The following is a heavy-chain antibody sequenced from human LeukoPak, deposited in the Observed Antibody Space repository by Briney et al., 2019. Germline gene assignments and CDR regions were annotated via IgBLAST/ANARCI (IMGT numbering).Heavy chain of an antibody. CDR1: GFTFSDYY. V-gene: IGHV3-11*05. J-gene: IGHJ3*02. CDR2: TSSSSSYT. Sequence: PGGSLRLSCAASGFTFSDYYMSWIRQAPGKGLEWVSYTSSSSSYTNYADSVKGRFTISRDNAKNSLYLQMNSLRAEDTAVYYCAREGPNRSGQAFDIWGQGTMVTVSS. D-gene: IGHD3-10*01. CDR3: AREGPNRSGQAFDI.